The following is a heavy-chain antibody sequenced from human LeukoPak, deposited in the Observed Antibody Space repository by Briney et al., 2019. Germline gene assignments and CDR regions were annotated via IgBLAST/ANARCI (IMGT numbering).Heavy chain of an antibody. D-gene: IGHD3-22*01. J-gene: IGHJ3*02. CDR2: ISYDGSNK. Sequence: PGGSLRLSCGASGFTFNSYGMHWVRQAPGKGLEWVAVISYDGSNKYYTDSVKGRFTISRDNSKNTLYLQMNSLRAEDTAVYYCARETYYYDSSGYSTDAFDIWGQGTMVTVSS. CDR3: ARETYYYDSSGYSTDAFDI. V-gene: IGHV3-30*19. CDR1: GFTFNSYG.